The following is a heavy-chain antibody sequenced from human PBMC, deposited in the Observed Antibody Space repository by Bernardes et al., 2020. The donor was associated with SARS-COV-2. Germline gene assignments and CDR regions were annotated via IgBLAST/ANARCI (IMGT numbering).Heavy chain of an antibody. V-gene: IGHV1-2*02. D-gene: IGHD6-13*01. CDR2: INPNSGGT. CDR1: GYTFTGYY. J-gene: IGHJ2*01. CDR3: AREGIAAAREGYFDL. Sequence: ASVKVSCKASGYTFTGYYMHWVRQAPGQGLEWMGWINPNSGGTNYAQKFQGRVTMTRDTSISTAYMELSRLRSDDTAVYYCAREGIAAAREGYFDLWGRGTLVTVSS.